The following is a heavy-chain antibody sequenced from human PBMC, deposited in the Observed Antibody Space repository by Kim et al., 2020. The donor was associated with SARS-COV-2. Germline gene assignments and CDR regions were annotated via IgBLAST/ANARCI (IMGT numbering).Heavy chain of an antibody. D-gene: IGHD1-1*01. CDR1: GYTFTSYD. CDR3: TRRGTYNDY. V-gene: IGHV1-8*01. J-gene: IGHJ4*02. Sequence: ASVKISCRTSGYTFTSYDINWVRQATGQGLEYMGWMNPNRGNAGYAERFQGRLTMTRHTSVTTAFLELSSLTYEDTAVYYCTRRGTYNDYWVQGSLVTVS. CDR2: MNPNRGNA.